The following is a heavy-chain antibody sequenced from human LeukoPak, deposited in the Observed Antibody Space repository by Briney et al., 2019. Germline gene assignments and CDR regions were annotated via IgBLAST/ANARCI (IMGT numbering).Heavy chain of an antibody. V-gene: IGHV4-30-4*01. CDR2: IYYSGST. CDR3: ARETLTTSRWFDP. J-gene: IGHJ5*02. Sequence: SETLSLTCTVSGGSISSGDYYWSWIRPPPGKRLAWIGYIYYSGSTYYNPSLKSRVTISVDTSKNQFSLKLSSVTAADTAVYYCARETLTTSRWFDPWGQGTLVTVSS. CDR1: GGSISSGDYY. D-gene: IGHD4-17*01.